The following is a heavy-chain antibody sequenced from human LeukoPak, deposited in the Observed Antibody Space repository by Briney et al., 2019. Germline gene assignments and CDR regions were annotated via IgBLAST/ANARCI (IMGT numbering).Heavy chain of an antibody. V-gene: IGHV4-59*01. CDR1: GDSISSYY. Sequence: PSETLSLTCTVSGDSISSYYWSWIRQPPGKGLEWIGYIYYSGSTNYNPSLKSRVTISVDTSKNQFSLKLSSVTAADTAVYYYARADILGYFDYWGQGTLVTVSS. D-gene: IGHD1-26*01. CDR3: ARADILGYFDY. CDR2: IYYSGST. J-gene: IGHJ4*02.